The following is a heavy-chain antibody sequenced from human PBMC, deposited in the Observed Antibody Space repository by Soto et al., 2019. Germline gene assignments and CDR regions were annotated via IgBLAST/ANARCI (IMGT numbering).Heavy chain of an antibody. CDR3: ARDYYYDSSGYYHNYYYYGMDV. D-gene: IGHD3-22*01. J-gene: IGHJ6*02. CDR2: INHSGST. V-gene: IGHV4-34*01. Sequence: QVQLQQWGAGLLKPSETLSLTCAVYGGSFSGYYWNWIRQPPGKGLEWIGEINHSGSTNYNPSLKSRVTISVDTPKNQFSLKLTSVTAADTAVYFCARDYYYDSSGYYHNYYYYGMDVWGQGTTVTVS. CDR1: GGSFSGYY.